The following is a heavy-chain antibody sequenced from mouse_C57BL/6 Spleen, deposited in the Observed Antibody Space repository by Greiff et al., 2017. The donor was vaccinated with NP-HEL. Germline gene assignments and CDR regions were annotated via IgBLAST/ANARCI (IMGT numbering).Heavy chain of an antibody. CDR1: GFTFSDYG. Sequence: EVKLMESGGGLVKPGGSLKLSCAASGFTFSDYGMHWVRQAPEKGLEWVAYISSGSSTIYYADTVKGRFTISRDNAKNTLFLQMTSLRSEDTAMYYCARQGVTRGEPYCDYWGQGTTLTVSS. D-gene: IGHD2-2*01. V-gene: IGHV5-17*01. CDR2: ISSGSSTI. J-gene: IGHJ2*01. CDR3: ARQGVTRGEPYCDY.